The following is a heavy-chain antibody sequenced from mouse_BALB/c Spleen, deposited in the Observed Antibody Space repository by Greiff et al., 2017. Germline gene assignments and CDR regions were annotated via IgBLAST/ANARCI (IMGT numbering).Heavy chain of an antibody. CDR3: ARSYGKRYAMDY. Sequence: VQLQESGAELAKPGASVKMSCKASGYTFTSYWMHWVKQRPGQGLEWIGYINPSTGYTEYNQKFKDKATLTADKSSSTAYMQLSSLTSEDSAVYYCARSYGKRYAMDYWGQGTSVTVSS. V-gene: IGHV1-7*01. CDR2: INPSTGYT. CDR1: GYTFTSYW. J-gene: IGHJ4*01. D-gene: IGHD2-10*02.